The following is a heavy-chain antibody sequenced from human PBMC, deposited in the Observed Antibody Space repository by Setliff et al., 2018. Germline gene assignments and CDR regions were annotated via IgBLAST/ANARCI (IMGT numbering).Heavy chain of an antibody. CDR3: ARDPRRSYADFVSNWFDP. CDR2: IGAHNSNT. D-gene: IGHD4-17*01. CDR1: GYSFSNYG. J-gene: IGHJ5*02. V-gene: IGHV1-18*01. Sequence: ASVKVSCRTSGYSFSNYGISWVRQAPGQGLEWLGWIGAHNSNTNYAEKFQGRLSMTTDTSKSTAYMELRSLRSDDTAVYFCARDPRRSYADFVSNWFDPWGQGTPVTVSS.